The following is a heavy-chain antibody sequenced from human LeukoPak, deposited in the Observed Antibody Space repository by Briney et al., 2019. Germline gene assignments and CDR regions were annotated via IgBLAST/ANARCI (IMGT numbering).Heavy chain of an antibody. CDR3: ARVLRGSGCFTYYYYTYMYV. J-gene: IGHJ6*03. CDR2: IQQDGTEK. CDR1: GFTFSNNW. V-gene: IGHV3-7*01. Sequence: GGSLRLSCVVSGFTFSNNWMSWGRQAPGEGVEWVAHIQQDGTEKYYVDSVRGRFTISRDKAKKSLYMQISSVRDESTGVCICARVLRGSGCFTYYYYTYMYVCGKEGTGTVSS. D-gene: IGHD3-10*01.